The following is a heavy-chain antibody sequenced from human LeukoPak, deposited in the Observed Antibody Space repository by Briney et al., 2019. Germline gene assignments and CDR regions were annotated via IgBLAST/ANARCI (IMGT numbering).Heavy chain of an antibody. Sequence: GSSVKVSCKASGGTFSSYAISWVRQAPGQGLEWMGGIIPIFGTANYAQKFQGRVTITADKSTSTAYVELSSLRSEDTAVYYCARESRGSSSALDYWGQGTLVTVSS. CDR3: ARESRGSSSALDY. CDR1: GGTFSSYA. CDR2: IIPIFGTA. V-gene: IGHV1-69*06. D-gene: IGHD6-13*01. J-gene: IGHJ4*02.